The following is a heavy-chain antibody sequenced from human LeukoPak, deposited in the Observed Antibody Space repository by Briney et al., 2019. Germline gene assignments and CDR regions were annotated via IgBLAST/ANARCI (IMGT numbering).Heavy chain of an antibody. V-gene: IGHV4-39*07. D-gene: IGHD6-6*01. CDR1: GGSISSSSYY. CDR3: AREGDSSSPYYFDY. CDR2: IYYSGST. Sequence: PSETLSLTCTVSGGSISSSSYYWGWIRQPPGKGLEWIGSIYYSGSTYYNPSLKSRVTISVDTSKNQFSLKLSSVTAADTAVYYCAREGDSSSPYYFDYWGQGTLVTVSS. J-gene: IGHJ4*02.